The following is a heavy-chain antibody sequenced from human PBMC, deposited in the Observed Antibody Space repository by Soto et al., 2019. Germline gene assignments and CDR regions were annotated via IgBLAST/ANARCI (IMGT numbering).Heavy chain of an antibody. CDR3: ARGTTLRPYYYYYGMDV. Sequence: SVKVSCKASGGTFSSYAISWVRQAPGQGLEWMGGIIPIFGTANYAQKFQGRVTITADESTSTAYMELSSLRSEDTTVYYCARGTTLRPYYYYYGMDVWGQGTTVTVSS. CDR1: GGTFSSYA. J-gene: IGHJ6*02. CDR2: IIPIFGTA. V-gene: IGHV1-69*13. D-gene: IGHD4-4*01.